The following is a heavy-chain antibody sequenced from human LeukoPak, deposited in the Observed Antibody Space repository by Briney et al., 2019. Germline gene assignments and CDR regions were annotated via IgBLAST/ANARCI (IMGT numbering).Heavy chain of an antibody. V-gene: IGHV4-4*07. J-gene: IGHJ6*02. CDR3: ARDPRYCSSTSCYVYGMGV. D-gene: IGHD2-2*01. CDR2: IYTSGST. CDR1: GGSISSYY. Sequence: SETLSLTCTVSGGSISSYYWSWIRQPAGKGLEWIGRIYTSGSTNYNPSLKSRVTTSVDTSKNQFSLKLSSVTAADTAVYYCARDPRYCSSTSCYVYGMGVWGQGTTVTVSS.